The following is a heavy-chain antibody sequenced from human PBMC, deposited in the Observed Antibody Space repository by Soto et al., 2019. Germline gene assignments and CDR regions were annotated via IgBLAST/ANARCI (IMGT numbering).Heavy chain of an antibody. CDR3: AKDTAIRDYYYYYYMDV. Sequence: PGGSLRLSCAASGFTFSSYGMHWVRQAPGKGLEWVAVISYDGSNKYYADSVKGRFTISRDNSKNTLYLQMNSLRAEDTAVYYCAKDTAIRDYYYYYYMDVWGKGTTLTVSS. V-gene: IGHV3-30*18. D-gene: IGHD2-2*02. CDR1: GFTFSSYG. CDR2: ISYDGSNK. J-gene: IGHJ6*03.